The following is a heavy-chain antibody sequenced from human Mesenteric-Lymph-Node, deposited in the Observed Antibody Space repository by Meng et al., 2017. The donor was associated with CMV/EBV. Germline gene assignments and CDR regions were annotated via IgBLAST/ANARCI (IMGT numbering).Heavy chain of an antibody. CDR1: GVTFSSYA. J-gene: IGHJ6*02. CDR3: ASRHQRITLFGVVGGYGMDV. Sequence: GGSLRLSCAASGVTFSSYAISWVRQAPGQGLEWMGGIIPIFGTPSYAQKFQDRITITADESTNTAYMELSSLGSEDTAVYYCASRHQRITLFGVVGGYGMDVWGQGTTVTVSS. V-gene: IGHV1-69*01. CDR2: IIPIFGTP. D-gene: IGHD3-3*01.